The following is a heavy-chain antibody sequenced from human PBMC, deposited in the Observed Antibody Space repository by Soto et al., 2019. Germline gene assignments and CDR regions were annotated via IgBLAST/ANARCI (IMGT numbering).Heavy chain of an antibody. V-gene: IGHV1-18*01. CDR1: GYAFTTYG. Sequence: QVHLVQSGAEVKKPGASVKVSCKGSGYAFTTYGITWVRQAPGQGLEWMGWISAHNGNTNYAQKPQGRVTVTRDTSTSTAYMELSSLISVDTAVYYCARGRYGDYWGQGALVTVSS. D-gene: IGHD1-1*01. J-gene: IGHJ4*02. CDR3: ARGRYGDY. CDR2: ISAHNGNT.